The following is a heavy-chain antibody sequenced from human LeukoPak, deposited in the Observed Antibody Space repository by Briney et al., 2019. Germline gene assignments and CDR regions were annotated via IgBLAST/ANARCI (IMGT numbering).Heavy chain of an antibody. D-gene: IGHD4-17*01. CDR3: TTDYGDYVFRSDC. J-gene: IGHJ4*02. Sequence: PGGSLRLSCAASGFTFSNAWMNGVRQAPGRGREWVGRIKSKTAGGTTDYAAPVKGRFIISRDDSKNPLYLQMNSLKTEDTALYYCTTDYGDYVFRSDCWGQGTLVTVSS. V-gene: IGHV3-15*01. CDR2: IKSKTAGGTT. CDR1: GFTFSNAW.